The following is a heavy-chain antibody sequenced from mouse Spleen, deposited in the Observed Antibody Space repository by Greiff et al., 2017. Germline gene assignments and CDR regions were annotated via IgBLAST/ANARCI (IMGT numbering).Heavy chain of an antibody. CDR2: IWGDGST. D-gene: IGHD2-4*01. CDR1: GFSLTGYG. CDR3: ARSTMITHYAMDY. J-gene: IGHJ4*01. V-gene: IGHV2-6-7*01. Sequence: VQGVESGPGLVAPSQSLSITCTVSGFSLTGYGVNWVRQPPGKGLEWLGMIWGDGSTDYNSALKSRLSISKDNSKSQVFLKMNSLQTDDTARYYCARSTMITHYAMDYWGQGTSVTVSS.